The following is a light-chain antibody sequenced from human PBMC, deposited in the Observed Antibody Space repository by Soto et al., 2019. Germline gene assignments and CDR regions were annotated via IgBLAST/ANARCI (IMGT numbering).Light chain of an antibody. CDR1: QSVSSSY. CDR2: GAS. V-gene: IGKV3-20*01. CDR3: QQYGSSHWT. Sequence: EIVLTQSPGTLSLSPGERATLSCRASQSVSSSYLAWYQQKPGQAPRLLIYGASTRVTGITDRFSGSGSGTDFTLTISGLEPEDFAVYYCQQYGSSHWTFGQGTKVEIK. J-gene: IGKJ1*01.